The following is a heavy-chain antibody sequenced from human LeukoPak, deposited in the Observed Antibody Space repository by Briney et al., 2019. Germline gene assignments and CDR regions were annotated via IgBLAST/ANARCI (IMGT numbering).Heavy chain of an antibody. D-gene: IGHD1-26*01. Sequence: SETLSLTCTVSGDSISSGDYYWSWVRQPAGTGLGWIGYICYSGSTNYSPSLKSRVTISLDTSKNQFSLKLSSVTAADTAVYYCARGVNSGYFDYCGQGTLVTVSS. J-gene: IGHJ4*02. CDR2: ICYSGST. V-gene: IGHV4-61*10. CDR3: ARGVNSGYFDY. CDR1: GDSISSGDYY.